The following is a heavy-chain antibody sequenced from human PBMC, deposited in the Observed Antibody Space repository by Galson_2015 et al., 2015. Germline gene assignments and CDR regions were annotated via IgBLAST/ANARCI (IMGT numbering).Heavy chain of an antibody. Sequence: SLRLSCAASGFTFSSYAMSWVRQAPGKGLEWVSAISGSGGSTYYADSVKGRFTISRDNSKNTLYLQMNSLRAEDTAVYYCAKDRERYDFWSGYSSMANWFDPWGQGTLVTVSS. CDR2: ISGSGGST. D-gene: IGHD3-3*01. CDR1: GFTFSSYA. V-gene: IGHV3-23*01. J-gene: IGHJ5*02. CDR3: AKDRERYDFWSGYSSMANWFDP.